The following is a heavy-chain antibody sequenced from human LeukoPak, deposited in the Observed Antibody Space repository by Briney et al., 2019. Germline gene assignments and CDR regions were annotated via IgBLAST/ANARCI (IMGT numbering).Heavy chain of an antibody. V-gene: IGHV1-8*03. Sequence: ASVKVSCKVSGYTLTELSMHWVRQATGQGLEWMGWMNPNSGNTGYAQKFQGRVTITRNTSISTAYMELSSLRSEDTAVYYCARRYRGDFDYWGQGTLVTVSS. CDR2: MNPNSGNT. J-gene: IGHJ4*02. D-gene: IGHD4-11*01. CDR3: ARRYRGDFDY. CDR1: GYTLTELS.